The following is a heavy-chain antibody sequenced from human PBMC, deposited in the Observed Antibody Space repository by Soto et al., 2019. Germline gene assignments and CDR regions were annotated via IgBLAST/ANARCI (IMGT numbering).Heavy chain of an antibody. J-gene: IGHJ4*02. Sequence: PGGSLRLSCTASGFAFGDYAMSWFRQAPGKGLEWVGFIRSKAYGGTTEYAASVKGRFTISRDNSKSIAYLQMNSLKTEDTAVYYCTRDLGYCSGGSCSSPFDYWGQGTLVTVSS. V-gene: IGHV3-49*03. CDR3: TRDLGYCSGGSCSSPFDY. CDR2: IRSKAYGGTT. CDR1: GFAFGDYA. D-gene: IGHD2-15*01.